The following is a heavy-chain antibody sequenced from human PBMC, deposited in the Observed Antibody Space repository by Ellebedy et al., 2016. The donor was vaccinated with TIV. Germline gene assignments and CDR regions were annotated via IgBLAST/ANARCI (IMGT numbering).Heavy chain of an antibody. CDR2: IGDNGGST. J-gene: IGHJ4*02. CDR3: AKTDSYGWGVDS. Sequence: GESLKISXAASGFTFSSYSMNWVRQAPGKGLEWVSTIGDNGGSTHYADSVKGRFAISRDNSKNTLSLQMDSLRAEDTAVYYCAKTDSYGWGVDSWGQGNLVTVSS. V-gene: IGHV3-23*01. CDR1: GFTFSSYS. D-gene: IGHD3-10*01.